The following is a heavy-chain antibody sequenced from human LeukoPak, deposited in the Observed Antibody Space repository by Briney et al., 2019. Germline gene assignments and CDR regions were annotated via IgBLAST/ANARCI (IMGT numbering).Heavy chain of an antibody. CDR3: ARTSIHYYYYMDV. Sequence: DSVKGRFTISRDSAKKSLYLQMNSLRAEDTAVYYCARTSIHYYYYMDVWGKGTTVTVSS. D-gene: IGHD2-2*02. J-gene: IGHJ6*03. V-gene: IGHV3-11*01.